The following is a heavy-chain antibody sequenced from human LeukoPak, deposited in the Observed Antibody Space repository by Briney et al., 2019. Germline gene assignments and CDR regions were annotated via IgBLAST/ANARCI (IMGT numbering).Heavy chain of an antibody. Sequence: GGSLRLSRAASGFNSNNYGMHWVRQAPGKGLEWVAIISYDGSNKYHADSVRGRFTVSRDNSNNTLYLQMNSLRPEDTAVYYCAKISTSTNCCLEGSQHWGQGTLVTVSS. CDR1: GFNSNNYG. CDR2: ISYDGSNK. J-gene: IGHJ1*01. CDR3: AKISTSTNCCLEGSQH. V-gene: IGHV3-30*18. D-gene: IGHD2-2*01.